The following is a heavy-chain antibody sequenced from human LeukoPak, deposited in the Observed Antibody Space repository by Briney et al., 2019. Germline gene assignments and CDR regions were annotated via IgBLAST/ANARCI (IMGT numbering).Heavy chain of an antibody. D-gene: IGHD6-19*01. Sequence: PGGSLRLSCSASSFSITDKSMTWVRQAPGKGLECVAIIYRGEVTAYAGSVRGRFTISRDSGTNTLFLQMDNLRVDDTAVYYCARVVAAIALRDYHYVDVWGKGTTLSVS. CDR1: SFSITDKS. J-gene: IGHJ6*03. CDR2: IYRGEVT. CDR3: ARVVAAIALRDYHYVDV. V-gene: IGHV3-53*01.